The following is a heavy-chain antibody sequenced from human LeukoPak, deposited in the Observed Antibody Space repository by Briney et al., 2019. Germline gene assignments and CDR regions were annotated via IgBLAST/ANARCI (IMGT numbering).Heavy chain of an antibody. CDR1: GFTFDDYG. D-gene: IGHD5-12*01. CDR3: ARTPSGGYYYYYMDV. Sequence: GGSLRLSCAASGFTFDDYGMSWVRQAPGKGLEWVSGISWNGGSTGYADSVKGRFTISRDNAKNSLYLQMNSLRAEDTALYYCARTPSGGYYYYYMDVWGKGNAVTVSS. CDR2: ISWNGGST. V-gene: IGHV3-20*04. J-gene: IGHJ6*03.